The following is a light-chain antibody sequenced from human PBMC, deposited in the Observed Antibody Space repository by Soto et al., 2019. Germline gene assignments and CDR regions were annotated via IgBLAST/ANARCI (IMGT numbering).Light chain of an antibody. CDR2: AAS. CDR3: QQLNTLPFT. V-gene: IGKV1-9*01. J-gene: IGKJ5*01. Sequence: DIQMTQSPSSLSASLGDRVTITWRASQSISSFLNWYQHRPGKAPKLLIYAASSLQSGVPSRFSGSGSGTEFTLTISGLLTEDFATYHCQQLNTLPFTFGQGTRLEIK. CDR1: QSISSF.